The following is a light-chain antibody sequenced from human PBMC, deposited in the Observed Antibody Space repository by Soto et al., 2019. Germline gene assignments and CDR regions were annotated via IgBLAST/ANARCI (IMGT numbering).Light chain of an antibody. CDR2: DVS. CDR3: SSYTSSSNLPYV. V-gene: IGLV2-14*01. J-gene: IGLJ1*01. Sequence: QSVLTQPASVSGSPGQSITISCTGTSSDVGGYNYVSWYQQHPGKAPKLMIYDVSNRPSGVSNRFSGSTSCNTASLTISGLQAEDEADYYCSSYTSSSNLPYVFRTGTKVTVL. CDR1: SSDVGGYNY.